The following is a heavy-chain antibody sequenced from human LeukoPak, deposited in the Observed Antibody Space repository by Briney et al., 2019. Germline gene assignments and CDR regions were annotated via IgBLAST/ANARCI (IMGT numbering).Heavy chain of an antibody. CDR1: GGTFSSYA. CDR2: IIPIFGTA. V-gene: IGHV1-69*05. J-gene: IGHJ6*03. D-gene: IGHD5-24*01. CDR3: ARDTYVEVATIRAGRYYYYMDV. Sequence: GASVKVSCKASGGTFSSYAISWVRQAPGQGLEWMGGIIPIFGTANYAQKFQGRVTITTDESTSTAYMELSSLRSEDTAVYYCARDTYVEVATIRAGRYYYYMDVWGKGTTVTVSS.